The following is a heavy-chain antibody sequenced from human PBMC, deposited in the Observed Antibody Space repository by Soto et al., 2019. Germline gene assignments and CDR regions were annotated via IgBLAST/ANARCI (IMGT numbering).Heavy chain of an antibody. V-gene: IGHV3-74*01. CDR1: GFTFTRYW. Sequence: EVQLVESGGDFVQPGGSLRLSCAASGFTFTRYWMHWVRHAPGKGLVWVSRINSDGTTTNYAESVTGRFTISRDNAKNTVYLQMNSLRAEDAAVYYCARGIKNYYGVDVWGQGTTVTVSS. CDR2: INSDGTTT. J-gene: IGHJ6*02. CDR3: ARGIKNYYGVDV.